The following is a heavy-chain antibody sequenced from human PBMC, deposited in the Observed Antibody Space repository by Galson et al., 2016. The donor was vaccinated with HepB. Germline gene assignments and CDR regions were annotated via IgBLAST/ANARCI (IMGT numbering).Heavy chain of an antibody. V-gene: IGHV3-74*01. CDR3: VRLTKMGLRRSFDY. CDR1: GFTFSTYS. Sequence: SLRLSCAASGFTFSTYSMNWVRQAPGKGLVWVSRTDSDGHSQNYADSVKGRFIISRDNAKNTLYLQMNSLRAEDTAMYYCVRLTKMGLRRSFDYWGQGTLVTVSS. CDR2: TDSDGHSQ. J-gene: IGHJ4*02. D-gene: IGHD5-24*01.